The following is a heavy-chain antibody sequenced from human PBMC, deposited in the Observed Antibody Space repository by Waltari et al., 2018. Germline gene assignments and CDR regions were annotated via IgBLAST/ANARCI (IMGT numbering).Heavy chain of an antibody. CDR1: GGSISSSSYY. J-gene: IGHJ3*02. V-gene: IGHV4-39*07. Sequence: QLQLQESGPGLVKPSETLSLTCTVSGGSISSSSYYWGWIRQPPGKGLELIGSIYYSGSTYYNPSRKSRVTISVDTSKNQFSLKLSSGTAADTAVYYCAREGSSAFDIWGQGTMVTVSS. CDR3: AREGSSAFDI. CDR2: IYYSGST.